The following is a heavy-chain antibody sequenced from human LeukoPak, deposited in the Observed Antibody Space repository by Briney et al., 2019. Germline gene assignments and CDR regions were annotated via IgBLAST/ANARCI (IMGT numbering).Heavy chain of an antibody. Sequence: PSETLSLTCTVSGYSISGGYYWGWIRQPPGKGLEWIGSIYHSGSTYYNPSLKSRVTISVDTSKNQFSLKLSSVTVADTAVYYCARDHSSGYNSIDYWGQGTLVTVSS. V-gene: IGHV4-38-2*02. J-gene: IGHJ4*02. D-gene: IGHD3-22*01. CDR1: GYSISGGYY. CDR3: ARDHSSGYNSIDY. CDR2: IYHSGST.